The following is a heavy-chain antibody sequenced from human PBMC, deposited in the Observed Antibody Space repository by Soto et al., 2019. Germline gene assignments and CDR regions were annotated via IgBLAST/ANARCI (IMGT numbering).Heavy chain of an antibody. CDR1: GFTFSDYY. V-gene: IGHV3-11*01. J-gene: IGHJ5*02. Sequence: PGGSLRLSCAASGFTFSDYYMSWIRQAPGKGLEWVSYISSSGSTIYYADSVKGRFTISRDNAKNSLYLQMNSLRAEDTALYYCAKAGHIVVVPAAIDLDWFDPWGQGTLVTVSS. D-gene: IGHD2-2*01. CDR3: AKAGHIVVVPAAIDLDWFDP. CDR2: ISSSGSTI.